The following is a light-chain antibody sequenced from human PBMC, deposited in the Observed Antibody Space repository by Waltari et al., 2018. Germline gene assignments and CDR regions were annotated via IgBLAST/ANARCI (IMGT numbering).Light chain of an antibody. Sequence: QSVLTQPPSVSGAPGQRVTISCTGSSSNIGAGYDVHWYQQLPGTAPKLLIYGNSNRPSGVTDRFSGSKSGTSASLAITGLQAEDEADYYCQSYDSSLSGRYVFGTGTKVTV. J-gene: IGLJ1*01. CDR3: QSYDSSLSGRYV. CDR2: GNS. V-gene: IGLV1-40*01. CDR1: SSNIGAGYD.